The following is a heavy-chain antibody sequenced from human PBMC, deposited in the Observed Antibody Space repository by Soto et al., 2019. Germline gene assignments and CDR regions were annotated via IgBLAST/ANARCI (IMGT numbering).Heavy chain of an antibody. CDR2: IYPGDSDT. J-gene: IGHJ6*02. CDR3: ARQYDFWSGYSQKTDYYYYGMDV. CDR1: GYSFTSYW. D-gene: IGHD3-3*01. V-gene: IGHV5-51*01. Sequence: GESLKISCKGSGYSFTSYWMGWVRQMPGKGLEWMGIIYPGDSDTRYSPSFQGQVTISADKPISTAYLQWSSLKASDTAMYYCARQYDFWSGYSQKTDYYYYGMDVWGQGTTVTVSS.